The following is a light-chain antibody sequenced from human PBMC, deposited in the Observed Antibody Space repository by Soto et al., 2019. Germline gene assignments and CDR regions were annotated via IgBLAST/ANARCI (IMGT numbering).Light chain of an antibody. J-gene: IGLJ2*01. V-gene: IGLV2-23*01. Sequence: QSALTQPASVSGSTGQSITISCTGTSSDVGRYNLVSWYQQHPGKAPKLMICEGSKRPSGVSNRFSGSKSGNTASLTISGLQAEDEADYYCCSYAGSSTYVVFCGGTKVTVL. CDR3: CSYAGSSTYVV. CDR2: EGS. CDR1: SSDVGRYNL.